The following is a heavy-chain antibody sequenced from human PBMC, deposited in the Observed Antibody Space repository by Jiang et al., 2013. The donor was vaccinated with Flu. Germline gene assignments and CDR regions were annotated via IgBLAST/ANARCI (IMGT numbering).Heavy chain of an antibody. Sequence: LLKPSETLSLTCTVSGGPISDYYWNWIRQSPGKGLEWIGSIYYSGSTYYNPSLKSRVTISVDTSKNQFSLKLSSVTAADTAVYYCARYGGSSWPFDYWGQGTLVTVSS. CDR1: GGPISDYY. CDR2: IYYSGST. J-gene: IGHJ4*02. D-gene: IGHD6-13*01. CDR3: ARYGGSSWPFDY. V-gene: IGHV4-59*05.